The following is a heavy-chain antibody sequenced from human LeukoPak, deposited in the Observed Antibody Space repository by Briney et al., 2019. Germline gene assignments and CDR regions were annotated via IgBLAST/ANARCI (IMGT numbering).Heavy chain of an antibody. CDR1: GFTFSSYA. CDR2: ISSSGGST. J-gene: IGHJ4*02. CDR3: AKGNSQETLCY. D-gene: IGHD4-23*01. Sequence: PGGSLRLSCAASGFTFSSYAMSWVRQAPGKGLEWVSVISSSGGSTYYADSVKGRFTISRDNSKNTLYLQMNSLRAEDTAVYYCAKGNSQETLCYWGQGTLVTVSS. V-gene: IGHV3-23*01.